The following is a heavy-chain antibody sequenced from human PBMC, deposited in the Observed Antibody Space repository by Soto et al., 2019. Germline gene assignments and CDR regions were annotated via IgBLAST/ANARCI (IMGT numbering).Heavy chain of an antibody. CDR1: GFTFSSYA. V-gene: IGHV3-23*01. J-gene: IGHJ6*02. CDR2: ISGSGGST. Sequence: GGSLRLSCAASGFTFSSYAMSWVRQAPGKGLEWVSAISGSGGSTYYADSVKGRFTISRDNSKNTLYLQMNSLRAEDTAVYYCAKSLGRSTVTTYYYYGMDVWGQGTTVTVSS. D-gene: IGHD4-17*01. CDR3: AKSLGRSTVTTYYYYGMDV.